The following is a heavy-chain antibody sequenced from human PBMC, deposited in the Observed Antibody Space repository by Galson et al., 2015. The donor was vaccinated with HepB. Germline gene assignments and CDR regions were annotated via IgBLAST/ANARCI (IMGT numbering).Heavy chain of an antibody. CDR2: IYHSGST. CDR1: GGSISSSNW. CDR3: ARDFVNTAAAGLFDY. V-gene: IGHV4-4*02. J-gene: IGHJ4*02. D-gene: IGHD6-13*01. Sequence: LSLTCAVSGGSISSSNWWSWVRQPPGKGLEWIGEIYHSGSTNYNPSLKSRVTISVDKSKNQFSLKLSSVTAADTAVYYCARDFVNTAAAGLFDYWGQGTLATVSS.